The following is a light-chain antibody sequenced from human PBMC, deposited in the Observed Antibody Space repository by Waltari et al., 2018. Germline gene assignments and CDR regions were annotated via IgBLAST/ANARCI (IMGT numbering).Light chain of an antibody. CDR1: DIGSNS. Sequence: LTQPPSVSVAPGPTASITCGGNDIGSNSVHWYQQKPGQAPVLVIYDDSDRPSRIPERFSGFNSGNTATLVISRVEAGDEADYYCQVWDNSSKQVIFGGGTKLTVL. CDR3: QVWDNSSKQVI. V-gene: IGLV3-21*02. CDR2: DDS. J-gene: IGLJ2*01.